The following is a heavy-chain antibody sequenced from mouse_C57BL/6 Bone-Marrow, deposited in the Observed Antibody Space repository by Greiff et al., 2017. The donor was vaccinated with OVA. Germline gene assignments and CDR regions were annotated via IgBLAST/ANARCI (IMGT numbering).Heavy chain of an antibody. CDR1: GFNIKDDY. Sequence: VQLQQSGAELVRPGASVKLSCTASGFNIKDDYMHWVKQRPEQGLEWIGWIDPENGDTEYASKFQGKATITADTSSNTAYLQLSSLTSEDTAVYYCTTLYYGSREDYWGQGTTLTVSS. CDR3: TTLYYGSREDY. V-gene: IGHV14-4*01. CDR2: IDPENGDT. D-gene: IGHD1-1*01. J-gene: IGHJ2*01.